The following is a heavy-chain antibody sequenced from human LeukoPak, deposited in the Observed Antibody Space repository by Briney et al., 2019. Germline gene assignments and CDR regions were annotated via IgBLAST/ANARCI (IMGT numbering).Heavy chain of an antibody. V-gene: IGHV4-34*01. J-gene: IGHJ4*02. D-gene: IGHD6-6*01. CDR1: GGSFSGYY. CDR3: ARVGVEYSSSSGFDY. CDR2: INHSGST. Sequence: PSETLSLTCAVYGGSFSGYYWSWIRQPPGKGLEWIGEINHSGSTNYNPSLKGRVTISVDTSKNQFSLKLSSVTAADTAVYYCARVGVEYSSSSGFDYWGQGTLVTVSS.